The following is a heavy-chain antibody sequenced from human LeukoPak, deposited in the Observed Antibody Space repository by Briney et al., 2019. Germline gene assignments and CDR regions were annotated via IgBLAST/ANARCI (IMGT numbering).Heavy chain of an antibody. V-gene: IGHV4-30-2*01. Sequence: PSETLSLTCAVSGGSISSGGYSWSWIRQPPGKGLEWIGYIYHSGSTYYNPSLKSRLTLSLDTSKNQFSLHLTSVTAADTAVYYCARGYYDPSGPFDFWGQGTLVAVSS. CDR2: IYHSGST. CDR1: GGSISSGGYS. CDR3: ARGYYDPSGPFDF. J-gene: IGHJ4*02. D-gene: IGHD3-22*01.